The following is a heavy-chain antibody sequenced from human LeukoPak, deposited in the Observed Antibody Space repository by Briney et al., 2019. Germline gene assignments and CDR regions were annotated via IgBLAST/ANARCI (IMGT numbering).Heavy chain of an antibody. D-gene: IGHD2-2*02. CDR2: ISSSSSYI. CDR3: ARDQGQLLYGFDY. V-gene: IGHV3-21*01. J-gene: IGHJ4*02. CDR1: GFTFSSYS. Sequence: GGSLRLSCAASGFTFSSYSMNWVRQAPGKGLEWVSSISSSSSYIYYADSVKGRFTISGDNAKNSLYLQMNSMRAEDTAVYYCARDQGQLLYGFDYWGQGTLVTVSS.